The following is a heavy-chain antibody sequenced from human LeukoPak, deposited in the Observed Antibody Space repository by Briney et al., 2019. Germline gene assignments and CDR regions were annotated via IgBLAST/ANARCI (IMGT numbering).Heavy chain of an antibody. CDR2: ITGSGGST. CDR3: AKTFYYASAHDY. Sequence: GGSLRLSCAASGFAFSSYGMSWVRQAPGKGLGWVSGITGSGGSTYSAGSVTGRFTISRDNSKNTLYLQMNSLRAEDTAVYYCAKTFYYASAHDYWGQGTLVTVSS. V-gene: IGHV3-23*01. D-gene: IGHD3-10*01. CDR1: GFAFSSYG. J-gene: IGHJ4*02.